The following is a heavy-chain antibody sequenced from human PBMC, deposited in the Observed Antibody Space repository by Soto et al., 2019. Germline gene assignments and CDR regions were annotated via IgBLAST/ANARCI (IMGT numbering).Heavy chain of an antibody. Sequence: GASVKVSCKASGFTFTSSAMQWVRQARGQRLEWIGWIVVGSGNTNYAQRFQERVTITRDMSTSTAYMELSSLRSEDTAVYYCAAAPQSRYYYYYYMDVWGKGTTVTVSS. CDR2: IVVGSGNT. CDR3: AAAPQSRYYYYYYMDV. CDR1: GFTFTSSA. J-gene: IGHJ6*03. V-gene: IGHV1-58*02.